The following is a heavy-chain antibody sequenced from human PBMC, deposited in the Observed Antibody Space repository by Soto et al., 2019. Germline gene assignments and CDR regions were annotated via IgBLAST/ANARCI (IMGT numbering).Heavy chain of an antibody. D-gene: IGHD2-21*02. J-gene: IGHJ4*02. CDR2: IHHSGRT. V-gene: IGHV4-4*02. Sequence: QVQLQESGPGLVKPSGTLSLTCAVSGDSISSDKWWSWVRQPPGKGLERIGEIHHSGRTNYNPSLKSRVTILVEKSKNQVSLELSSMTAADTAVYYCARGGDWQFDYWGQGTLVTVSS. CDR1: GDSISSDKW. CDR3: ARGGDWQFDY.